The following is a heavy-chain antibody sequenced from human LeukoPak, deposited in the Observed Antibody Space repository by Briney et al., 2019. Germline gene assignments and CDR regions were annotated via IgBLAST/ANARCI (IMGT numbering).Heavy chain of an antibody. CDR1: GYSFTSYW. J-gene: IGHJ4*02. D-gene: IGHD6-13*01. CDR3: ARTSAPGIAAAGTGY. V-gene: IGHV5-51*01. Sequence: RGESLKISCKGSGYSFTSYWIGWVRQMPGKGLEWMGIIYPGDSDTRYSPSFQGQVTISADKSISTAYLQWSSLKASDTAMYYCARTSAPGIAAAGTGYWGQGTLVTVSS. CDR2: IYPGDSDT.